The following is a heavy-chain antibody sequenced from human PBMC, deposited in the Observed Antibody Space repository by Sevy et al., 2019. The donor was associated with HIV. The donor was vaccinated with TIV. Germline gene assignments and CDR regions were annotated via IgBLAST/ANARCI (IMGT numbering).Heavy chain of an antibody. CDR1: GYTFTSYD. V-gene: IGHV1-8*02. J-gene: IGHJ5*02. CDR3: TRVRALNYYDTSVSMEYNWFDP. Sequence: ASVKVSCKASGYTFTSYDINWVRQATGQRLEWMGWMTPNTGNTGSAQKFQGRVTMTRDTSTSTAYMELRSLRSDDTAIYYCTRVRALNYYDTSVSMEYNWFDPWGQGTLVTVSS. D-gene: IGHD3-22*01. CDR2: MTPNTGNT.